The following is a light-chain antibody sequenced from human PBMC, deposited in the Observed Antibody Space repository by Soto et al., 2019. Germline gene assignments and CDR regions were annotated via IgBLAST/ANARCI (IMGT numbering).Light chain of an antibody. CDR2: GAS. J-gene: IGKJ4*01. V-gene: IGKV3-20*01. Sequence: EIVLTQSPGTLSLSPGERATLSCRASQSVRNNYLAWYQQKPGQAPRPLIYGASSRAPDIPDRFSGSGSGTDFTLTISRLEPEDFAVYYGQQYGGSPWLTFGGGTKVEIK. CDR3: QQYGGSPWLT. CDR1: QSVRNNY.